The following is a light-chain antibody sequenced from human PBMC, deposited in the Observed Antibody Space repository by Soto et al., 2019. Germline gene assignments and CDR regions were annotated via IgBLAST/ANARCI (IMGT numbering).Light chain of an antibody. V-gene: IGLV2-14*01. CDR1: SSDVGGYNY. CDR3: SSYTGSASWV. J-gene: IGLJ3*02. CDR2: EVN. Sequence: QSALTQPASVSGSPGQSITISCTGNSSDVGGYNYVSWYQQPPGKAPKLMIYEVNNRPSGVSNRFSGSKSGNTASLSISGLQAEDEADYYCSSYTGSASWVFGGGTKLTVL.